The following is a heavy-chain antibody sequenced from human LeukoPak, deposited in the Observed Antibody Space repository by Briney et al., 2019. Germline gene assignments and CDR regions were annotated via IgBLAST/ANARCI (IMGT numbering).Heavy chain of an antibody. Sequence: GGSLRLSCAASGFTFSSYVMSWVRQAPGKGLEWVSTIRGSGLNTYYADSVRGRFTISRDNSENILYLQMNSLTAEDTAVYSCARNLATSSQIYYFDYWGQGTLVTVSS. CDR3: ARNLATSSQIYYFDY. CDR2: IRGSGLNT. V-gene: IGHV3-23*01. D-gene: IGHD3-3*01. J-gene: IGHJ4*02. CDR1: GFTFSSYV.